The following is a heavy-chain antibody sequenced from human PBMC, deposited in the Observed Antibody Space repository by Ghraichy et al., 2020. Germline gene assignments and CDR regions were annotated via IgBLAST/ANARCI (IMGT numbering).Heavy chain of an antibody. D-gene: IGHD2-2*01. V-gene: IGHV4-59*01. CDR1: GGSISSYF. CDR2: IYYSGST. Sequence: SETRSLTCTVSGGSISSYFWSWIRQPPGKGLEWIGYIYYSGSTSYNPSLKSRVSISVDMSKNQFSLKLSSVTAADTAVYYCAREGYCSGSSCYGSSKYNWFDTWGQGALVTVSS. CDR3: AREGYCSGSSCYGSSKYNWFDT. J-gene: IGHJ5*02.